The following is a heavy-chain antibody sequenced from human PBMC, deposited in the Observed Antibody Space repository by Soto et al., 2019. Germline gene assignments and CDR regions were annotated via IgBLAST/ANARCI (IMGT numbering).Heavy chain of an antibody. CDR1: GFTFSSYG. CDR2: ISYDGSNT. V-gene: IGHV3-30*03. D-gene: IGHD2-15*01. J-gene: IGHJ6*02. CDR3: AREENSPYYYYGMDV. Sequence: PGGSLRLSCVASGFTFSSYGMHWVRQAPGKGLEWVAIISYDGSNTYYADSVEGRFTISRDNSKNTLYLQMNSLRAEDTAVYYCAREENSPYYYYGMDVWGQGTTVTVSS.